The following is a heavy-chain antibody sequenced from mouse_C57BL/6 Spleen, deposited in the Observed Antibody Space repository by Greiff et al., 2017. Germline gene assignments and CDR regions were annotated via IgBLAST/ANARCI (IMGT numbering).Heavy chain of an antibody. D-gene: IGHD2-4*01. CDR2: INPNNGGT. CDR3: ARGNYDYGGSWFAY. J-gene: IGHJ3*01. V-gene: IGHV1-18*01. Sequence: VKLMESGPELVKPGASVKIPCKASGYTFTDYNMDWVKQSHGKSLEWIGDINPNNGGTIYNQKFKGKATLTVDKSSSTAYMELRSLTSEDTAVYYCARGNYDYGGSWFAYWGQGTLVTVSA. CDR1: GYTFTDYN.